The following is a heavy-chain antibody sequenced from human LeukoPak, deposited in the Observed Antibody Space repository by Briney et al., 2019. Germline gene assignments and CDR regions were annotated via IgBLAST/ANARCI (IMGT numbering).Heavy chain of an antibody. CDR1: GGSFSSSTYY. CDR3: ARAAGPLAAPDF. J-gene: IGHJ4*02. V-gene: IGHV4-39*06. CDR2: IFYSGSP. Sequence: SETLSLTCSVSGGSFSSSTYYWGWIRQPPGKGLEWIGSIFYSGSPYYNPSLQSRVTISVDTSKNQFPLKLSSVTAADTAVYYCARAAGPLAAPDFWGQGTPVTVSS. D-gene: IGHD6-13*01.